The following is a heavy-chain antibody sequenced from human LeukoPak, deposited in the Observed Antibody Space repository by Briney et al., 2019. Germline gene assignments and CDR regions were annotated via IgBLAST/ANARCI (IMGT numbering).Heavy chain of an antibody. J-gene: IGHJ5*02. CDR3: AKGRQLNPSMNWFGP. CDR1: GFTFSSYA. Sequence: PGGSLRLSXAASGFTFSSYAMSWVRQAPGKGLEWVSIISGSGGSTFYADSVKGRFIISRDNSKDTLYLQMNSLRAEDTAVYYCAKGRQLNPSMNWFGPWGQRTQVTVSS. V-gene: IGHV3-23*01. CDR2: ISGSGGST. D-gene: IGHD5-18*01.